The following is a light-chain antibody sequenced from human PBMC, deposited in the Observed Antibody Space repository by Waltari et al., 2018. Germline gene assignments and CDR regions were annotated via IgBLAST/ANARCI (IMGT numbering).Light chain of an antibody. J-gene: IGLJ2*01. V-gene: IGLV2-14*02. Sequence: YRQKPGKARKVGVWGGVVRPGGGSNRCSGSKSGNAASLTISGLQAEDEADYYCSSYRSSSTLVVFGGGTKLTVL. CDR2: GGV. CDR3: SSYRSSSTLVV.